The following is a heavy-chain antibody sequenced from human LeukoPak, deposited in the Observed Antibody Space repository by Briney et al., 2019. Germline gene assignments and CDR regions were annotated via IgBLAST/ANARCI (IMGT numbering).Heavy chain of an antibody. CDR1: GFTFSSYA. V-gene: IGHV3-23*01. CDR3: AKDPVDSSGWSGEVDY. CDR2: ISGSGGST. Sequence: TGGSLRLSCAASGFTFSSYAMSWVRQAPGKGLEWVSAISGSGGSTYHADSVKGRFTISRDNSKNTLYLQMNSLRAEDTAVYYCAKDPVDSSGWSGEVDYWGQGTLVTVSS. J-gene: IGHJ4*02. D-gene: IGHD6-19*01.